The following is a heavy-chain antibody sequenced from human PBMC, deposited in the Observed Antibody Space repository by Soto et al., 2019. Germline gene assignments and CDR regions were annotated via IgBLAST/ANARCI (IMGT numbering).Heavy chain of an antibody. CDR1: GFTFSSYG. D-gene: IGHD1-7*01. Sequence: QVQLVESGGGVVQPGRSLRLSCAASGFTFSSYGMHWVRQAPGKGLEWVAAISYDGSNKYYADSVKGRFTISRDNSKNTLYLQMNSLRAEDTAVYYCAKDPLGYNWNYVHFDYWGQGTLVTVSS. J-gene: IGHJ4*02. V-gene: IGHV3-30*18. CDR2: ISYDGSNK. CDR3: AKDPLGYNWNYVHFDY.